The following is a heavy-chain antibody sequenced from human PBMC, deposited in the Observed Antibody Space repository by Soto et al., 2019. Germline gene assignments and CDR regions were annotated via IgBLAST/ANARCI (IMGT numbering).Heavy chain of an antibody. J-gene: IGHJ5*02. Sequence: GGSLRLSFAASGFTFSDYYMTWIRQAPGKGLEWISFISGSGKTIHFADSLEGRFTISRDNAKNSVYLEMNSLRAEDTAVYYCARDAGYSSSLYFSWFDPWGPGTLVTVSS. CDR3: ARDAGYSSSLYFSWFDP. V-gene: IGHV3-11*01. CDR2: ISGSGKTI. CDR1: GFTFSDYY. D-gene: IGHD6-13*01.